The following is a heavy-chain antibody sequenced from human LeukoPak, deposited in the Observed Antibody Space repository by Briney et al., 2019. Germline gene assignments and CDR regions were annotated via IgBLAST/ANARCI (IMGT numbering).Heavy chain of an antibody. Sequence: GGSLRLSCAASGFAFSSYAMSWVRQAPGKGPEWVSAISGSGGSTYYADSVKGRFTISRDNSKNTPYLQMNSLRAEDTAVYYCAKDLEYDFWSGYSGGVWFDPWGQGTLVTVSS. D-gene: IGHD3-3*01. CDR2: ISGSGGST. J-gene: IGHJ5*02. V-gene: IGHV3-23*01. CDR1: GFAFSSYA. CDR3: AKDLEYDFWSGYSGGVWFDP.